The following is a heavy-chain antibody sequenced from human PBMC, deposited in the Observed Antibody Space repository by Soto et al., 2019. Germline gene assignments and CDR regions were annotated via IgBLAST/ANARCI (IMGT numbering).Heavy chain of an antibody. Sequence: GESLKISCRTSGYRFTSYWIAWVRQMPGKGLEWMGIIFPSDSDTRYSPSFQGQVTISADRSTSTVFLQWASLKASDTAVYFCARKGKSGYFNWFDPWGQGTLVTVSS. CDR1: GYRFTSYW. V-gene: IGHV5-51*01. D-gene: IGHD3-22*01. J-gene: IGHJ5*02. CDR2: IFPSDSDT. CDR3: ARKGKSGYFNWFDP.